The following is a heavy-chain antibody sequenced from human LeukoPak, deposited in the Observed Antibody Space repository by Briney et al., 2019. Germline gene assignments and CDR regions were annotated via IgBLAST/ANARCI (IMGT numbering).Heavy chain of an antibody. CDR2: INHSGST. D-gene: IGHD6-25*01. V-gene: IGHV4-34*01. J-gene: IGHJ4*02. Sequence: PSETLSLTRAVYGGSFSGYYWSWIRQPPGKGLEWIGEINHSGSTNYNPSLKSRVTISVDTSKNQFSLKLSSVTAADTAVYYCARLVHGSVYYFDYWGQGTLVTVSS. CDR1: GGSFSGYY. CDR3: ARLVHGSVYYFDY.